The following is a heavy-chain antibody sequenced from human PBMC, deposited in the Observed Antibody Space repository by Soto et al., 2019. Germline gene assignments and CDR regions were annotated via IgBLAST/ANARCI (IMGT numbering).Heavy chain of an antibody. Sequence: WASVKVSCKASGGTFSSYAISWVRQAPGQGLEWMGGIIPIFGTANYAQKFQGRVAITADKSTSTAYMELSSLRSEDTAVYYCARPLLWFGELNLWGQGTLVTVSS. D-gene: IGHD3-10*01. J-gene: IGHJ4*02. V-gene: IGHV1-69*06. CDR3: ARPLLWFGELNL. CDR1: GGTFSSYA. CDR2: IIPIFGTA.